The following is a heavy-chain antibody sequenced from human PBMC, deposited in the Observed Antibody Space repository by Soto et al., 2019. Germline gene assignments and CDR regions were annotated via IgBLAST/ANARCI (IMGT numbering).Heavy chain of an antibody. CDR1: GYTFTSYA. V-gene: IGHV1-3*05. Sequence: QVQLVQSGAEEKKPGASVKVSCKASGYTFTSYARHWGRQAPGQRLGWMGGINAGNGNTKYSQKFQGRVTITRDTSASTAYMELSSLRSEDTAVYYCARSIVVVTALDYWGQGTLVTVSS. D-gene: IGHD2-21*02. J-gene: IGHJ4*02. CDR3: ARSIVVVTALDY. CDR2: INAGNGNT.